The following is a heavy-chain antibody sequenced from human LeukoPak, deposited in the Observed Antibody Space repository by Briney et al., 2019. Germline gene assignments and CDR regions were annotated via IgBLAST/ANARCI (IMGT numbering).Heavy chain of an antibody. J-gene: IGHJ6*02. CDR3: ASRITMIRGFYGMDV. Sequence: GESLKISCKGSGYSFTSYWIGWVRQMPGKGLEWMGIIYPGDSDTRYSPSFQGQVTISADKSISTAYLQWSSLKASDTAMYYCASRITMIRGFYGMDVWGQGTTVAVSS. CDR2: IYPGDSDT. V-gene: IGHV5-51*01. CDR1: GYSFTSYW. D-gene: IGHD3-10*01.